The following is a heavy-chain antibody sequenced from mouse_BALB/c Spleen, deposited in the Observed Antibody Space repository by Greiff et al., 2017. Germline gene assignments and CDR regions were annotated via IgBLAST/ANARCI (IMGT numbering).Heavy chain of an antibody. Sequence: EVQRVESGGGLVKPGGSLKLSCAASGFTFSSYAMSWVRQTPEKRLEWVASISSGGSTYYPDSVKGRFTISRDNARNILYLQMSSLRSEDTAMYYCARGDAAHAMDYWGQGTSVTVSS. V-gene: IGHV5-6-5*01. CDR3: ARGDAAHAMDY. J-gene: IGHJ4*01. CDR2: ISSGGST. CDR1: GFTFSSYA.